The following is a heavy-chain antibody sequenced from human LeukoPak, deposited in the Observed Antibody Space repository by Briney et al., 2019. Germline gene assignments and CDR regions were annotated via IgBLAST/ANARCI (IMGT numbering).Heavy chain of an antibody. V-gene: IGHV3-21*01. J-gene: IGHJ5*02. Sequence: GGSLTLSCAASGFTFSSYSMNWVRQAPGKGLEWVSSISSSSSYIYYADSVKGRFTISRDNAKNSLYLQMNSLRAEDTAVYYCARGGVVEWFDTWGQGTLVTVSS. CDR1: GFTFSSYS. CDR2: ISSSSSYI. D-gene: IGHD2-15*01. CDR3: ARGGVVEWFDT.